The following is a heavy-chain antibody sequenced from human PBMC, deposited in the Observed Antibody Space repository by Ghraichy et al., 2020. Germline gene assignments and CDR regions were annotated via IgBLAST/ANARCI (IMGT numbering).Heavy chain of an antibody. CDR1: GFTFSSYA. V-gene: IGHV3-23*01. CDR3: AAYYFASGSHYIFVYY. Sequence: GSLRLSCAASGFTFSSYAMSWVRQAPGKGLEWVSGLGGGGGDTYYADSVKGRFTISRDNSKNTLYLQMNSLRAEDTAVYYCAAYYFASGSHYIFVYYWGQGTLVTVSS. D-gene: IGHD3-10*01. J-gene: IGHJ4*02. CDR2: LGGGGGDT.